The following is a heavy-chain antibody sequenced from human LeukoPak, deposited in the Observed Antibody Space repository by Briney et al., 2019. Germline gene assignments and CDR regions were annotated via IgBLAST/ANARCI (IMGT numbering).Heavy chain of an antibody. J-gene: IGHJ4*02. CDR1: GFTFSSYA. CDR2: ISSNGGST. V-gene: IGHV3-64*04. Sequence: GGSLRLSCSASGFTFSSYAMHWVRQAPGKGLEYVSAISSNGGSTYYADSVKGRFTISRDDAKNSLYLQMSSLRAEDTAVYYCARDRPDWAIDYWGQGTLVTVSS. D-gene: IGHD3-9*01. CDR3: ARDRPDWAIDY.